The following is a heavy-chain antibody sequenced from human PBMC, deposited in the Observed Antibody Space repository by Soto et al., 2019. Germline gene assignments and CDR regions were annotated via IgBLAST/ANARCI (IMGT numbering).Heavy chain of an antibody. D-gene: IGHD3-16*01. CDR2: TFYRSKWSY. CDR3: ARTLALSPFYDY. Sequence: QTLSLTFAISGDSVFIYSAAWNWIRQSPSRGLEWLGRTFYRSKWSYEYAASVKSRITIHPDTSKNQFSLQLNSVTPEDTAVYYCARTLALSPFYDYWGQGTLVTV. CDR1: GDSVFIYSAA. V-gene: IGHV6-1*01. J-gene: IGHJ4*02.